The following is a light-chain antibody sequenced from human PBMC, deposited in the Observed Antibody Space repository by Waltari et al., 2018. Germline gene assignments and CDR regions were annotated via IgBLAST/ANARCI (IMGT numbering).Light chain of an antibody. CDR2: AAS. Sequence: IQMTQSPSSPSASVGDRVTITCRASQSIDIYLNWYQQKPGKAPNLLIYAASNLQSGVPSRFSGSGSGTDFTLTITSLQPEDVATYFCQQSYLAPWTFGQGTRVEI. J-gene: IGKJ1*01. CDR3: QQSYLAPWT. V-gene: IGKV1-39*01. CDR1: QSIDIY.